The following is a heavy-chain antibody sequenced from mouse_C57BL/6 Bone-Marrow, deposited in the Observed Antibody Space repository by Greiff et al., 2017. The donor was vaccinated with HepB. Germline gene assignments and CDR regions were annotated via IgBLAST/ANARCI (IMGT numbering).Heavy chain of an antibody. CDR2: IYPGSGNT. CDR3: ARSYGYGSSFDY. Sequence: VKLVESGAELVRPGASVKLSCKASGYTFTDYYINWVKQRPGQGLEWIARIYPGSGNTYYNEKFKGKATLTAEKSSSTAYMQLSSLTSEDSAVYFCARSYGYGSSFDYWGQGTTLTVSS. V-gene: IGHV1-76*01. J-gene: IGHJ2*01. D-gene: IGHD2-2*01. CDR1: GYTFTDYY.